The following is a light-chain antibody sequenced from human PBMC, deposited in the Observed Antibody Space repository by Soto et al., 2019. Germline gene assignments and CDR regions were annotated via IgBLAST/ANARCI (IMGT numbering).Light chain of an antibody. CDR3: QQYSSFTT. V-gene: IGKV1-5*03. CDR1: QNIATW. CDR2: KAS. J-gene: IGKJ1*01. Sequence: DIQMTQTPSTLSASVGDRVTITCRASQNIATWLARDQQKTRKAPKLLFYKASNLQRWVPSRFSGRRSGTEFTPSISSLQPDVFATCYCQQYSSFTTFGQGTKVDI.